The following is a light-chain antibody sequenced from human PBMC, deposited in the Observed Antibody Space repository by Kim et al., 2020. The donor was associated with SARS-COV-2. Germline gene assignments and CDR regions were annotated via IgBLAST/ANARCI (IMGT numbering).Light chain of an antibody. CDR3: QQSGAT. V-gene: IGKV3-15*01. CDR2: SAS. J-gene: IGKJ4*01. CDR1: QRLRTN. Sequence: TVSLSPGNRVTLSCRASQRLRTNLLWYQQKPGQPPRLLIHSASTRATGIPARFSGSGSGTEFTLTISSLQSEDFAVYYCQQSGATFGGGTKVDIK.